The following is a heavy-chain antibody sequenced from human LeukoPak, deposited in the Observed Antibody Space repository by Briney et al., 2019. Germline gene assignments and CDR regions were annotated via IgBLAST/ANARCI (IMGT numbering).Heavy chain of an antibody. CDR3: ARGRGKRITIFGVTYNWFDP. CDR2: IYYSGST. V-gene: IGHV4-30-4*08. CDR1: GGSISSGDYY. Sequence: SQTLSLTCTVSGGSISSGDYYWSWIRQPPGKGLEWIGYIYYSGSTYYNPSLKSRVTISVDTSKNQFSLKLSSVTAADTAVYYCARGRGKRITIFGVTYNWFDPWGQGTLVTFSS. D-gene: IGHD3-3*01. J-gene: IGHJ5*02.